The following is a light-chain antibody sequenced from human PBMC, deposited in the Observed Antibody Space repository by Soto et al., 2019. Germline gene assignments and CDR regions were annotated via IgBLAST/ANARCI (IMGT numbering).Light chain of an antibody. CDR2: GAS. V-gene: IGKV3-20*01. CDR3: PQYNNWPPRYT. J-gene: IGKJ2*01. CDR1: QSIFSNY. Sequence: EVMLTQSPGTLSLSPGERATLSCRASQSIFSNYLAWYQQKSGQAPRLLIYGASNRATGIPDRFSGSGSGTDFTLNISRLEPEDLAVYYCPQYNNWPPRYTFGQGTKLEIK.